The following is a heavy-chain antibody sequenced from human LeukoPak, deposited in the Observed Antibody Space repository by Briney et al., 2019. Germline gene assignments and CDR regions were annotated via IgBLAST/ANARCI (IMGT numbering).Heavy chain of an antibody. CDR3: ASVIDYSTGNY. CDR1: GYRFSTYW. V-gene: IGHV5-51*01. Sequence: GESLKISCKGSGYRFSTYWIAWVRQMPGKGLEWMGIIYPGDSDTRYSPSFQGQVTISADKSISTAYLQWSSLKASDTAMYYCASVIDYSTGNYWGQGTLVTVSS. J-gene: IGHJ4*02. D-gene: IGHD4-11*01. CDR2: IYPGDSDT.